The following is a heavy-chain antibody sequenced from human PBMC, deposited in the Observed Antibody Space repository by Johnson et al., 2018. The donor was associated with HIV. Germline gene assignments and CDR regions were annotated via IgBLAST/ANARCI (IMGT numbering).Heavy chain of an antibody. Sequence: MSWFRQAPGKVLEWVSVIYSGGSTYYADSVNGRFTISRDNSKNTLYLQMNSLRAEDTAVYYCARSQPEEYSSSSDAFDIWGQGTMVTVSS. V-gene: IGHV3-53*01. CDR2: IYSGGST. CDR3: ARSQPEEYSSSSDAFDI. D-gene: IGHD6-6*01. J-gene: IGHJ3*02.